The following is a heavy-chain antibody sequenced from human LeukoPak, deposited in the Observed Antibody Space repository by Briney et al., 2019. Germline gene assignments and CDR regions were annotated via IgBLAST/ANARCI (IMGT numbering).Heavy chain of an antibody. V-gene: IGHV3-11*04. D-gene: IGHD1-26*01. J-gene: IGHJ4*02. CDR1: GFPVSDYY. CDR2: ISSSSDTI. Sequence: GGSLRLSCAASGFPVSDYYMNWVRQAPGKGLEWVSYISSSSDTIYYADSVKGRFTISRDNAKNSLYLQMNSLKAEDTAVYYCASGMRVGPNIWGQGTLVTVSS. CDR3: ASGMRVGPNI.